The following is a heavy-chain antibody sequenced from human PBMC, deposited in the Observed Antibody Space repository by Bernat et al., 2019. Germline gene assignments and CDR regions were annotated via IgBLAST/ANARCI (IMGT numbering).Heavy chain of an antibody. D-gene: IGHD1-7*01. Sequence: QVQLQESGPGLVKPSETLSLTCAVSGYSISSGYYWGWIRQPPGKGLEWIGSIYHSGSTYYNPSLKSRVTKSVDTSKNQFSLKLSSVTAADTAVYYCARWNWNSRHADYWGQGTLVTVSS. CDR3: ARWNWNSRHADY. J-gene: IGHJ4*02. CDR2: IYHSGST. CDR1: GYSISSGYY. V-gene: IGHV4-38-2*01.